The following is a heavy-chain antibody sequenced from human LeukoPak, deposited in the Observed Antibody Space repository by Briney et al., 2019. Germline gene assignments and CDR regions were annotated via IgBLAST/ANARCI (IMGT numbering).Heavy chain of an antibody. J-gene: IGHJ4*02. Sequence: SETLSLTCAVYGGSFSGFYWSWLRPPQGKGLEWIGEINHSGRTNYNPSLKSRVTISVDTCKNQFSLKLSPVTAADTAVYYCARGGRGTRVWGVFDYWGQGTLVSVSS. CDR1: GGSFSGFY. V-gene: IGHV4-34*01. CDR3: ARGGRGTRVWGVFDY. D-gene: IGHD3-10*01. CDR2: INHSGRT.